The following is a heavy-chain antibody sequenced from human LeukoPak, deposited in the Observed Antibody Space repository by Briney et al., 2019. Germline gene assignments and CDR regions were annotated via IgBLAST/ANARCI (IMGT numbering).Heavy chain of an antibody. D-gene: IGHD3-10*01. CDR2: INHSGST. V-gene: IGHV4-34*01. CDR3: ARRAHYYGSGSRTYYYYYYMDV. J-gene: IGHJ6*03. Sequence: PSETLSLTCAVYGGSFSGYYWSWIRQPPGKGLEWIGEINHSGSTNYNPSLKSRVTISVDTSKNQFSLKLSSVTAADTAVYYCARRAHYYGSGSRTYYYYYYMDVWGKGTTVTISS. CDR1: GGSFSGYY.